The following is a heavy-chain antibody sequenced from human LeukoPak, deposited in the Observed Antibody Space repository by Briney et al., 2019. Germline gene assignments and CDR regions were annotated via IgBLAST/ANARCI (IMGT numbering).Heavy chain of an antibody. D-gene: IGHD7-27*01. CDR1: GYTFFSYG. CDR2: INVYNGDI. Sequence: ASVKVSCKASGYTFFSYGINWVRQAPGQGLEWIGWINVYNGDINYAQNLQGRVTMTTDTSTSTAYMELRSLRSDDTAVYYCARVTGDYEIDAFDIWGQGTRVTVSS. CDR3: ARVTGDYEIDAFDI. V-gene: IGHV1-18*01. J-gene: IGHJ3*02.